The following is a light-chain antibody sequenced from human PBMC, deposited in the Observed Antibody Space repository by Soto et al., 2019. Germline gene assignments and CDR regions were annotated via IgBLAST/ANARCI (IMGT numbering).Light chain of an antibody. CDR3: SSYAGSLV. Sequence: QSVLTQPPSASGSPGQSVTISCTGTSSDVGGYNYVSWYQQHPGKAPKLMIYEVSKRPSGVPDRFSGSKSGNTASLTVSGLQAEDESDYYCSSYAGSLVFGGGTQRTVL. V-gene: IGLV2-8*01. CDR1: SSDVGGYNY. J-gene: IGLJ2*01. CDR2: EVS.